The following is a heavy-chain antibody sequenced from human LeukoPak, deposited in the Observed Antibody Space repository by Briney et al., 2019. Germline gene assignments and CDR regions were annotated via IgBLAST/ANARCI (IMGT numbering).Heavy chain of an antibody. Sequence: SETLSLTCTVSGGSISSGDYYWSWIRQPPGKGLEWIGYIYYSGSTYYNPSLKSRVTISVDTSKNQFSLRLNSVTAADTAVDYCAREGDYGDYHLDYWGQGTLVTVSS. D-gene: IGHD4-17*01. CDR3: AREGDYGDYHLDY. V-gene: IGHV4-30-4*01. CDR2: IYYSGST. CDR1: GGSISSGDYY. J-gene: IGHJ4*02.